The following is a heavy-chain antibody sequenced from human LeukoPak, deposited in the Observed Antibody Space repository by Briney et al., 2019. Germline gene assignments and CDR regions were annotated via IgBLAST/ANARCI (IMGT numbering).Heavy chain of an antibody. CDR1: GFTFSSYW. CDR2: INDDGSTT. J-gene: IGHJ4*02. Sequence: GGSLRLSCAASGFTFSSYWMHWVRQAPGKGLVWVACINDDGSTTRYADSVKGRFTTSRDNAKNTLYLQMNSLRAEDTAVYYCAKGQQQLVPMGYYFDYWGQGTLVTVSS. V-gene: IGHV3-74*01. D-gene: IGHD6-13*01. CDR3: AKGQQQLVPMGYYFDY.